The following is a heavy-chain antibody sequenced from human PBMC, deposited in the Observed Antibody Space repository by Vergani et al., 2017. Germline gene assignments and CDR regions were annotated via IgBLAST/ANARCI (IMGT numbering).Heavy chain of an antibody. D-gene: IGHD5-18*01. V-gene: IGHV4-4*07. CDR3: ARGNVDTAMVTLPFDY. CDR2: IYNSGST. CDR1: GGSISSYY. Sequence: QVQLQESRPGLVKPSETLSLTCTVSGGSISSYYWSWIRQPAGKGLERIGRIYNSGSTNYNPSLKSRVTMSVDTSKDQFSLKLSSVTAADSAVYYCARGNVDTAMVTLPFDYWGQGRLVTVHS. J-gene: IGHJ4*02.